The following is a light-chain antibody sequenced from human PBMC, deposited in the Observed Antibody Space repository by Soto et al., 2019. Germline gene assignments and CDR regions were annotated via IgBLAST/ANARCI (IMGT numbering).Light chain of an antibody. CDR1: SGHNSYA. Sequence: QPVLTQSPSASASLGASVNLTCTLSSGHNSYAIAWHQQQPEKGPRYLMKLNSDGSHSKGDGIPDRFSGSSSGTERYLTISSLRSEDEADYYCQTWVTGVRVFGGGTKLTVL. CDR2: LNSDGSH. J-gene: IGLJ3*02. V-gene: IGLV4-69*02. CDR3: QTWVTGVRV.